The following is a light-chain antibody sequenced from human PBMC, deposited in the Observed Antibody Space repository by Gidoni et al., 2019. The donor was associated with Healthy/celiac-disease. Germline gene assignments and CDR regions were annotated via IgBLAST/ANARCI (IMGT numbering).Light chain of an antibody. J-gene: IGKJ1*01. CDR2: AAS. CDR3: QQSYSTLWT. Sequence: DIQMTQSPSSLSASVGDRVTITCRASQSISSYLHWYQQKPGKAPKLLIYAASSLQSGVPSRFSGSGSGTDFTLTSSSLQPEDFATYYCQQSYSTLWTFXQXTKVEIK. V-gene: IGKV1-39*01. CDR1: QSISSY.